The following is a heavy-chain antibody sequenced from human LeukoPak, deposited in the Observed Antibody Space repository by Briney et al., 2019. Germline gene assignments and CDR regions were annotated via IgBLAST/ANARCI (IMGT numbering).Heavy chain of an antibody. J-gene: IGHJ4*02. V-gene: IGHV3-30-3*01. Sequence: SCKTSGGTFSSYAMHWIRQAPGKGLEWVAVISYDGSIKYYADSLKGRFTISRDNSKNTLYLQMNSLRAEDTAVYYCERTLALYGSGSFFDFWGQGTLVTVSS. CDR1: GGTFSSYA. CDR3: ERTLALYGSGSFFDF. CDR2: ISYDGSIK. D-gene: IGHD3-10*01.